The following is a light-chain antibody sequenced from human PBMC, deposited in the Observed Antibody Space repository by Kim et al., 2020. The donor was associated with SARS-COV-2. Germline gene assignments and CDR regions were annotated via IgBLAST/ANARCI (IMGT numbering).Light chain of an antibody. Sequence: DIQMTQSPSAMFASVGDSVTITCRASQGISKYVAWFQLKPGKVPKRLIYAASSLQSGVPSRFSGSGSGTEFTLTISRLQPEDFATYYCLQHKSYPRTFGQGTKVEIK. J-gene: IGKJ1*01. CDR3: LQHKSYPRT. CDR1: QGISKY. V-gene: IGKV1-17*03. CDR2: AAS.